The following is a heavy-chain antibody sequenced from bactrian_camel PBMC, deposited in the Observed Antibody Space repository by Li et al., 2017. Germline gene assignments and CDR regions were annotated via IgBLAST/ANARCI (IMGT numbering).Heavy chain of an antibody. CDR3: AADRTGGSCYTAQWDFGY. CDR2: VDTVGRT. Sequence: VQLVESGGGLVQPGGSLSLSCAASGFTFNNYGMIWVRQAPGKGLEFASGVDTVGRTCYGDSVKGRFTISRNNAKNTLYLQLNSLKPEDTAMYYCAADRTGGSCYTAQWDFGYWGQGTQVTVS. J-gene: IGHJ6*01. D-gene: IGHD6*01. V-gene: IGHV3S10*01. CDR1: GFTFNNYG.